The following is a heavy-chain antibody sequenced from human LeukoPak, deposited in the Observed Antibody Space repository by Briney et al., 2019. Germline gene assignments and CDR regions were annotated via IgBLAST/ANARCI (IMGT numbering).Heavy chain of an antibody. CDR3: AKENYGDYFDY. V-gene: IGHV3-23*01. CDR2: ISGSSGST. Sequence: GGSLRLSCAASGFTFSSYAMSWVRQAPGKGLEWVSGISGSSGSTHNADSVKGRFTISRDNSKNTLYLQMNSLRAEDTAVYYCAKENYGDYFDYWGQGTLVTVSS. CDR1: GFTFSSYA. D-gene: IGHD4-17*01. J-gene: IGHJ4*02.